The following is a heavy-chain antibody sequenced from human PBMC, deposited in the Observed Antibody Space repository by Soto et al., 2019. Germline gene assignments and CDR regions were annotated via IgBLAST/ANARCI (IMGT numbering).Heavy chain of an antibody. D-gene: IGHD2-21*02. Sequence: GASVKVSCKASGYTFTSYGISWVRQAPGQGLEWMGWISAYNGNTNYAQKLQGRVTMTTDTSTSTAYMELRSLRSEDTAVYYCASFSDLHYFDYWGQGTLVTVSS. CDR2: ISAYNGNT. J-gene: IGHJ4*02. V-gene: IGHV1-18*01. CDR3: ASFSDLHYFDY. CDR1: GYTFTSYG.